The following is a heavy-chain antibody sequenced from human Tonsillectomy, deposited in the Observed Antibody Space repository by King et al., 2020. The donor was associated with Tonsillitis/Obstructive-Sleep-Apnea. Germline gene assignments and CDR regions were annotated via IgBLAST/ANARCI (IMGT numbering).Heavy chain of an antibody. V-gene: IGHV1-18*01. CDR3: ARGDRVAAAGPDY. CDR1: GYTFTSYG. J-gene: IGHJ4*02. CDR2: ISTYNRNT. Sequence: VQLVESGVEVKKPGASVKVSCKASGYTFTSYGICWVRQAPGQGLEWMGWISTYNRNTNYAQRFQGRVTMTTDTSTSTAYMELRSLRFDDTAVYYCARGDRVAAAGPDYWGQGTLVTVSS. D-gene: IGHD6-13*01.